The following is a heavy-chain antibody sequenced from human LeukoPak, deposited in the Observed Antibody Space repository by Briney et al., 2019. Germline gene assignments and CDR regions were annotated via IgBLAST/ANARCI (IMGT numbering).Heavy chain of an antibody. V-gene: IGHV4-34*01. Sequence: SETLSLTCAVYGGSFSGYYWSRIRQPPGKGLEWIGEINHSGSTNYNPSLKSRVTISVDTSKNQFSLKLSSVTAADTAVYYCARSGLRWSYYYYGMDVWGQGTTVTVSS. CDR1: GGSFSGYY. CDR3: ARSGLRWSYYYYGMDV. D-gene: IGHD4-23*01. CDR2: INHSGST. J-gene: IGHJ6*02.